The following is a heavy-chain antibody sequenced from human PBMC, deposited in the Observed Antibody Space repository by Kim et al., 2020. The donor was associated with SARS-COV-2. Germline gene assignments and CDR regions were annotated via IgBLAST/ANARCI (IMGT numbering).Heavy chain of an antibody. V-gene: IGHV1-46*01. CDR3: ARGGLGWFGELLWLWEGSVY. Sequence: ASVKVSCKASGYTFTSYYMHWVRQAPGQGLEWMGIINPSGGSTSYAQKFQGRVTMTRDTSTSTVYMELSSLRSEDTAVYYCARGGLGWFGELLWLWEGSVYWGQGTLVTVSS. CDR1: GYTFTSYY. D-gene: IGHD3-10*01. CDR2: INPSGGST. J-gene: IGHJ4*02.